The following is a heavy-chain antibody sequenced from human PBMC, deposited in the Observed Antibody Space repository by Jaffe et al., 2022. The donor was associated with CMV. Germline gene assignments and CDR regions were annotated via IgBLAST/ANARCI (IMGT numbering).Heavy chain of an antibody. V-gene: IGHV1-69*01. D-gene: IGHD1-26*01. CDR1: GGTFSSYA. CDR3: ARDVNSGSYSVPYYYGMDV. CDR2: IIPIFGTA. Sequence: QVQLVQSGAEVKKPGSSVKVSCKASGGTFSSYAISWVRQAPGQGLEWMGGIIPIFGTANYAQKFQGRVTITADESTSTAYMELSSLRSEDTAVYYCARDVNSGSYSVPYYYGMDVWGQGTTVTVSS. J-gene: IGHJ6*02.